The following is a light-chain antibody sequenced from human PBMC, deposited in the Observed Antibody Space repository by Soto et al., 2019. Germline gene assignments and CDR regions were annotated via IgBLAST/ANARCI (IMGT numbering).Light chain of an antibody. J-gene: IGKJ4*01. CDR1: QSLLFSTNNKNY. CDR3: QQYFATPLT. Sequence: DIVMTQSPASLAVSPGERATFSCKSSQSLLFSTNNKNYLAWYQHKFGQPPKLLIYWASARDSGVPDRFSASGSETNFTLTISSLQAEDVAVYYCQQYFATPLTFGGGTKVDIK. CDR2: WAS. V-gene: IGKV4-1*01.